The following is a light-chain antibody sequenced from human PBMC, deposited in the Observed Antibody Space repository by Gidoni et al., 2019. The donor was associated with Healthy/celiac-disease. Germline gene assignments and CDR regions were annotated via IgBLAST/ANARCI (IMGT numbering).Light chain of an antibody. CDR1: SSNIGSNT. CDR3: AAWDDSLNGVV. Sequence: QSVLTQPPSASGTPRPWVTISCSGRSSNIGSNTVNWYQQLPGMAPKLLTYSSNQRPPGVPDRFSGSKSGTSASLAISGLQSEDEADDYCAAWDDSLNGVVFGGGTKLTVL. V-gene: IGLV1-44*01. J-gene: IGLJ2*01. CDR2: SSN.